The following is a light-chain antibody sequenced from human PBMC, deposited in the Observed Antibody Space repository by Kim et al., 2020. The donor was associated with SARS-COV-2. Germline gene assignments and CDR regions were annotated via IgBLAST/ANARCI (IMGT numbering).Light chain of an antibody. J-gene: IGKJ1*01. Sequence: SPGERATLSCRSSQSVTTNSLAWYHQRPGQAPRLLIYAASNRAPGIPERVSGSGSGTDFTLTISRLEPEDFAVYYCLQYGSSVQTFGQGTKVDIK. CDR1: QSVTTNS. CDR2: AAS. CDR3: LQYGSSVQT. V-gene: IGKV3-20*01.